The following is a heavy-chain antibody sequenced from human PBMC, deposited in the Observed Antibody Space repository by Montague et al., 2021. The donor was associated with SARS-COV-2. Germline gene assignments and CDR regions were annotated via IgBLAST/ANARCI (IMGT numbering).Heavy chain of an antibody. CDR1: GDSDCVEGLA. V-gene: IGHV6-1*01. D-gene: IGHD2-8*01. Sequence: CAISGDSDCVEGLARRWEEQSPSLQLAWQGGTCFRSKWYNDYAVSVKSRITINPDTSKNQFSLQLNSVTPEDTAVYYCARDDPYCTNGVCYTGNWFDPWGQGTMVTVAS. CDR3: ARDDPYCTNGVCYTGNWFDP. J-gene: IGHJ5*02. CDR2: TCFRSKWYN.